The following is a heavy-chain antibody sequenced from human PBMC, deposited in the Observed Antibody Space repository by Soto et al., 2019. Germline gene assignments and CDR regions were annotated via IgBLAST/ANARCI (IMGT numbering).Heavy chain of an antibody. Sequence: QLQLQESGPGLVKPSETLSLTYTVSGGSISSSRYYWVWIRQPPGKGLEWIGSIYYSGSTYYNPSLKSRVTISVDTSKNQFYLKLSSVTAADTAVYYCASDIVVVTARYFDYWGQGTLVTVSS. J-gene: IGHJ4*02. CDR2: IYYSGST. CDR1: GGSISSSRYY. CDR3: ASDIVVVTARYFDY. D-gene: IGHD2-21*02. V-gene: IGHV4-39*01.